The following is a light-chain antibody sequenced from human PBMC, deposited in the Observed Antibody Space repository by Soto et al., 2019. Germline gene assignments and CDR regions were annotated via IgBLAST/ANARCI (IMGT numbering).Light chain of an antibody. V-gene: IGKV3-11*01. CDR3: QQYQNSPRT. J-gene: IGKJ1*01. CDR2: DAS. CDR1: QSVSSY. Sequence: EFVLTQSPATLSLSPGERATLSCRASQSVSSYLAWYQQKPGQAPRLLIYDASNRATGIPARFSGTGSGTDFTLTINNLEPEDFAVYYCQQYQNSPRTFGQGTKVDIK.